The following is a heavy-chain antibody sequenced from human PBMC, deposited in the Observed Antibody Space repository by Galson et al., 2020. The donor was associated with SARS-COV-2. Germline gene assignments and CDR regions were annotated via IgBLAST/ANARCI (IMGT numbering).Heavy chain of an antibody. D-gene: IGHD1-1*01. V-gene: IGHV3-66*02. Sequence: QLGESLKISCAASGFNVSNTYMSWVRQAPGKGLEWVSLINSGGSTFYADSVKGRFTISRDNSKNTLHLQMNSLRVEDTAVYFCVRGQGYILDYWGQGILVTVSS. CDR2: INSGGST. CDR3: VRGQGYILDY. CDR1: GFNVSNTY. J-gene: IGHJ4*02.